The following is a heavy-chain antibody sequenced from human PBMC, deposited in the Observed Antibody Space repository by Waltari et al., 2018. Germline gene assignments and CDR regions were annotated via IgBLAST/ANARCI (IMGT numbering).Heavy chain of an antibody. CDR3: ARTSSLYGMDV. Sequence: EVQLVESGGGLVQPGGSLRLSCAASGFTFSRYEMNWVRQAPGKGLEWVSYISSSGSTIYYTDSVKGRFTISRDNAKNSLYLQMNSLRAEDTAVYYCARTSSLYGMDVWGQGTTVTVSS. D-gene: IGHD2-2*01. CDR2: ISSSGSTI. J-gene: IGHJ6*02. V-gene: IGHV3-48*03. CDR1: GFTFSRYE.